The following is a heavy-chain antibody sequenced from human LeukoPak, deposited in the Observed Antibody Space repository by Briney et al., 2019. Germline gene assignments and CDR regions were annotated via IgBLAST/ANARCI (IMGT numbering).Heavy chain of an antibody. CDR2: INHSGST. Sequence: GSLRLSCAASGFTFSTFAMIWVRQPPGKGLEWIGEINHSGSTNYNPSLKSRVTISVDTSKNQFSLKLSSVTAADAAVYYCARGHAQYSSSRASSYWGQGTLVTVSS. D-gene: IGHD6-13*01. CDR1: GFTFSTFA. CDR3: ARGHAQYSSSRASSY. V-gene: IGHV4-34*01. J-gene: IGHJ4*02.